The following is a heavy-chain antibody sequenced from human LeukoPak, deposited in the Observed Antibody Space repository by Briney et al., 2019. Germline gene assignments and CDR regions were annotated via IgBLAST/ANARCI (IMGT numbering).Heavy chain of an antibody. CDR3: ARDLSRGFDP. D-gene: IGHD2/OR15-2a*01. CDR2: IYHSGST. V-gene: IGHV4-30-2*01. Sequence: SQTLSLTCTVSGVSISSGGYYWRWIRQPPGKGLEWIGYIYHSGSTYYNPSLKSRVTISVDRSKNQFSLKLSSVTAADTAVYYCARDLSRGFDPWGQGTLVTVSS. J-gene: IGHJ5*02. CDR1: GVSISSGGYY.